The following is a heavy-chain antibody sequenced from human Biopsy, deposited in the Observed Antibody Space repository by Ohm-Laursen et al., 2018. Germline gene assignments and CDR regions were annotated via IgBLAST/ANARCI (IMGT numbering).Heavy chain of an antibody. CDR3: ARVPLPGIGAAYQGRFLYGMDV. CDR1: GGSFNGYF. V-gene: IGHV4-34*01. Sequence: SETLSLTCVVYGGSFNGYFWSWIRQPPGKGLEWIGDITQSGSTNYSPSLKSRVTISVDTAKKQFSLSLRSVTAADTAVYYCARVPLPGIGAAYQGRFLYGMDVWGQGTTVSVSS. D-gene: IGHD6-13*01. CDR2: ITQSGST. J-gene: IGHJ6*02.